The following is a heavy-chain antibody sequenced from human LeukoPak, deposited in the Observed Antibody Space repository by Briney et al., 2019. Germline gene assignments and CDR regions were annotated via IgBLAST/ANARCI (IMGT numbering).Heavy chain of an antibody. V-gene: IGHV3-48*04. Sequence: GGSLRLSCAASGFTFSTYTMNWVRQAPGKGLEWVSYISSRSSTIYYADSVKGRLTISRDNAKNSLYLQMNSLRAEDTAVYYCARGRYYDGIDYWGQGTLVTVSS. CDR3: ARGRYYDGIDY. J-gene: IGHJ4*02. D-gene: IGHD3-22*01. CDR1: GFTFSTYT. CDR2: ISSRSSTI.